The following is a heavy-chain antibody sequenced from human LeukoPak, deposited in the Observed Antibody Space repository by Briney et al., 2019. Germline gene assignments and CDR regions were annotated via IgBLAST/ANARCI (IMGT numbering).Heavy chain of an antibody. CDR3: AREPTHYYDSSGYYYDAFDI. Sequence: GGSLRLSCAASGFTFDDYAMHWVRQAPGKGLEWVSGISWNSGSIGYADSVKGRFTISRDNAKNSLYLQMNSLRDEDTAVYYCAREPTHYYDSSGYYYDAFDIWGQGTMVTVSS. CDR1: GFTFDDYA. J-gene: IGHJ3*02. V-gene: IGHV3-9*01. CDR2: ISWNSGSI. D-gene: IGHD3-22*01.